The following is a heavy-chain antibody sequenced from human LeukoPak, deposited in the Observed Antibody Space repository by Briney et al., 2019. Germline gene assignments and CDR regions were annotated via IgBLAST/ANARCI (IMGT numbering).Heavy chain of an antibody. V-gene: IGHV4-34*01. CDR1: GDSFSHCY. CDR3: ARPTYCSVTTCTGAMDV. D-gene: IGHD2-15*01. Sequence: SETLSLTCAVYGDSFSHCYWNWIRQSPETGLEWIGEIDEIGRTKYNPSLKSRVTISVDRSKNQFSLKLTSVTAADTAVYFCARPTYCSVTTCTGAMDVWGQGTTVTVSS. J-gene: IGHJ6*01. CDR2: IDEIGRT.